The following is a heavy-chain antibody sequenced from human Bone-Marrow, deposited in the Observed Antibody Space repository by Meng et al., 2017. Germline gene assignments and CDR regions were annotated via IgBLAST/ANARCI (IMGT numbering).Heavy chain of an antibody. J-gene: IGHJ5*02. CDR2: IYHDGST. CDR3: ARAAYDIWSGYAP. Sequence: QVQLQEPGPGLVKPSGTRSLTCAFSGPSISRSHWWGWVRQPPGKGLEWIGEIYHDGSTNYTPSLKSRVTISVDKSKNQFSLKLSSVTAADTAVYYCARAAYDIWSGYAPWGQGSLVTVSS. CDR1: GPSISRSHW. D-gene: IGHD3-3*01. V-gene: IGHV4-4*02.